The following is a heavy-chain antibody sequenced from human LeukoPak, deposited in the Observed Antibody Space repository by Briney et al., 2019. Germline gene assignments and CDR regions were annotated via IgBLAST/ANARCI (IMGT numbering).Heavy chain of an antibody. Sequence: SETLSLTCTVSGGSISSYYWSWIRQPAGKGLEWIGRIYTSGSTNYNPSLKSRVTMSVDTFKNQFSLKLSSVTAADTAVYYCARVFAAAGMVWFDPWGQGTRVTVSS. CDR1: GGSISSYY. CDR2: IYTSGST. CDR3: ARVFAAAGMVWFDP. V-gene: IGHV4-4*07. J-gene: IGHJ5*02. D-gene: IGHD6-13*01.